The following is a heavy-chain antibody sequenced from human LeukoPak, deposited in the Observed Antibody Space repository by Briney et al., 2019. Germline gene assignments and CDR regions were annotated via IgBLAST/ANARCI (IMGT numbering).Heavy chain of an antibody. D-gene: IGHD3-9*01. CDR3: ARELRYIDWSSEDVFDI. CDR2: IKQDGSAK. CDR1: GFTFSSYW. V-gene: IGHV3-7*05. J-gene: IGHJ3*02. Sequence: TGGSQRLSCAASGFTFSSYWMSWVRQAPGKGLEWVANIKQDGSAKYYVDSVKGRFTISRDNAKNSLYLQMNSLRAEDTAVYYCARELRYIDWSSEDVFDIWGQGTMVTVSS.